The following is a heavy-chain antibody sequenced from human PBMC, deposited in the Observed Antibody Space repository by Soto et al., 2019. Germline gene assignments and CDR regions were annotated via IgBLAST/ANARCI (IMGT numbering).Heavy chain of an antibody. V-gene: IGHV5-51*01. D-gene: IGHD3-10*01. Sequence: GESLKISCKGSGYSFAGYWIGWVRQMPGKGLDWIGVIYPSDSDTRYSPSFPGQVTISADKSISTAYLQWSSLKASDTAMYFCSRLTEVRVVFDAFNVWGQGTMVTVSS. CDR2: IYPSDSDT. CDR3: SRLTEVRVVFDAFNV. J-gene: IGHJ3*01. CDR1: GYSFAGYW.